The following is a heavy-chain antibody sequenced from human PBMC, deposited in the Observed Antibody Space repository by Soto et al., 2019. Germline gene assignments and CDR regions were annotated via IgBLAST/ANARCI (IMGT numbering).Heavy chain of an antibody. CDR1: GGSISGHY. J-gene: IGHJ4*02. Sequence: SETLSLTCTVSGGSISGHYWIWIRQSPGKGLEWIGYIFYSGSTNYNPSLKSRVTISVDTSKNQFSLKLSSVTAADTALYYYARVGSSGWSPDYWGQGTLVTVSS. CDR3: ARVGSSGWSPDY. D-gene: IGHD6-19*01. CDR2: IFYSGST. V-gene: IGHV4-59*11.